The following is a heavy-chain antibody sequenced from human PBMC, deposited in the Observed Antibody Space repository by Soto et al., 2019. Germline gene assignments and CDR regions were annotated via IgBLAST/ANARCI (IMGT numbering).Heavy chain of an antibody. J-gene: IGHJ4*02. CDR2: ISYDGSNK. CDR3: GRCTSTSCHLGSDY. D-gene: IGHD2-2*01. CDR1: GFTFSSYA. Sequence: GGSLRLSCSASGFTFSSYAMHWVRHSPGKGLEWVALISYDGSNKYYADSVRGRFTISRDSSTNTLFLQMNSLRAADTAVYYCGRCTSTSCHLGSDYWGQGTLVTVSS. V-gene: IGHV3-30-3*01.